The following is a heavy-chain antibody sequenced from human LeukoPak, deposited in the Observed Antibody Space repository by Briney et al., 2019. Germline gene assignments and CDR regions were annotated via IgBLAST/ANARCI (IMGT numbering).Heavy chain of an antibody. Sequence: PSETLSLTCTVSGGSISSYYWSWIRQPPGKGLEWIGYIYYSGSTNYNPSLKSRVTISVDTSKNQFSLKLSSVTAADTAVFYCARVNDDYGDWNWFDPWGQGTLVTVSS. CDR2: IYYSGST. D-gene: IGHD4-17*01. CDR1: GGSISSYY. V-gene: IGHV4-59*01. J-gene: IGHJ5*02. CDR3: ARVNDDYGDWNWFDP.